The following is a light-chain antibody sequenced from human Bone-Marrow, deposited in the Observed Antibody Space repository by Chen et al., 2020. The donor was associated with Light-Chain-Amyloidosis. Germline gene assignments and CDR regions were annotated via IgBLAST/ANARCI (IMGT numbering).Light chain of an antibody. J-gene: IGLJ2*01. CDR2: GNS. V-gene: IGLV1-40*01. CDR3: QSYDSSLSGSHVV. CDR1: SSNIGAGYD. Sequence: QSVLTQPPSVSGAPGQRVTISCTGSSSNIGAGYDVHWYQKLPGTAPKLLIYGNSNRPSWVPDRFSGSKSGTSASLAITGLQAEDEADYYCQSYDSSLSGSHVVFGGGTKLTVL.